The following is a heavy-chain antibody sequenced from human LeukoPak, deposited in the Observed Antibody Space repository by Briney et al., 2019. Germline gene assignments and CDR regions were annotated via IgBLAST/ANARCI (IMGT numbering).Heavy chain of an antibody. V-gene: IGHV3-30*18. Sequence: GGSLRLSCAASGFTFTSYSMNWVRQAPGKGLEWVAVISYDGSNKYYADSVKGRFTISRDNSKNTLYQQMNSLRAEDTAVYYCAKGYCSSTSCYVLDYWGQGTLVTVSS. CDR1: GFTFTSYS. CDR3: AKGYCSSTSCYVLDY. CDR2: ISYDGSNK. J-gene: IGHJ4*02. D-gene: IGHD2-2*01.